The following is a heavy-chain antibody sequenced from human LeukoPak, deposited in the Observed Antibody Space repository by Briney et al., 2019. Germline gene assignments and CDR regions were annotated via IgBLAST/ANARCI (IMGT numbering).Heavy chain of an antibody. CDR3: AAGTAADF. Sequence: GGSLRLSCIVSGIPFSDYYMNWIGQAPGKGLEWISYISSSSSYSDYADSVKGRFTISRDNDKSALYLQLNSLRLEDTAVYYCAAGTAADFWGQGTLVTVSS. CDR2: ISSSSSYS. J-gene: IGHJ4*02. D-gene: IGHD6-13*01. V-gene: IGHV3-11*03. CDR1: GIPFSDYY.